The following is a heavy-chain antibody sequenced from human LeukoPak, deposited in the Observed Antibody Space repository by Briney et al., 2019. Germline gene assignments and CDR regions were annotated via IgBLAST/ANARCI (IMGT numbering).Heavy chain of an antibody. CDR2: ISSSSGTI. D-gene: IGHD3-10*01. CDR3: ARLAGIWFGEPDHDAFDI. Sequence: GGSLRLSCAASGFTLSSYSMNWVRQAPGKGLEWVSYISSSSGTIYYPDSVKGRFTISRDNAKNSLYLQVNSLRAEDTAVYYCARLAGIWFGEPDHDAFDIWGQGTMVTVSS. V-gene: IGHV3-48*01. CDR1: GFTLSSYS. J-gene: IGHJ3*02.